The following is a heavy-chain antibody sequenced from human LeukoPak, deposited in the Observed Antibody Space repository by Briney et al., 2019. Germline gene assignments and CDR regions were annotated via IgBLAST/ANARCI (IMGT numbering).Heavy chain of an antibody. Sequence: GESLKISCKGSGYSFTSYWIGWVRQMPGKGLEWMGIIYPGDSDTRYSPSFQGQVTISADKSISTAYLQWSSLKASDTATYYCARWPSSSWYRGALDIWGQGTMVTVSS. CDR1: GYSFTSYW. J-gene: IGHJ3*02. D-gene: IGHD6-13*01. CDR2: IYPGDSDT. V-gene: IGHV5-51*01. CDR3: ARWPSSSWYRGALDI.